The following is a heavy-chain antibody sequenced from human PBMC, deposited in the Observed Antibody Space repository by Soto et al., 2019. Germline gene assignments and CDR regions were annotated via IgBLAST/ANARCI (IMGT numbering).Heavy chain of an antibody. CDR1: GYTFTSYD. CDR2: MNPNSGNT. Sequence: ASVKVSCKASGYTFTSYDINWVRQATGQGLEWMGWMNPNSGNTGYAQKFQGRVTMTRNTSISTAYMELSSLRSEDTAVYYCARIIDVLRFLGGDAFDIWGQGTMVTVSS. V-gene: IGHV1-8*01. J-gene: IGHJ3*02. CDR3: ARIIDVLRFLGGDAFDI. D-gene: IGHD3-3*01.